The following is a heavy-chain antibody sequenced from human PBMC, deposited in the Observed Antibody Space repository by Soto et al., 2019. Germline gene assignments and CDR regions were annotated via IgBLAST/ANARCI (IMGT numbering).Heavy chain of an antibody. V-gene: IGHV1-2*02. CDR3: AKDEGGIFDS. Sequence: ASVKVSCKTSGYTFAAYYLHWVLQAPGQGLEWMGFIFPNSVGSTTSAPQFEGRVTMTRDSSISTAYLELSGLTSEDTGVYYCAKDEGGIFDSWGQGTLVTVSS. CDR1: GYTFAAYY. D-gene: IGHD3-16*01. CDR2: IFPNSVGST. J-gene: IGHJ4*01.